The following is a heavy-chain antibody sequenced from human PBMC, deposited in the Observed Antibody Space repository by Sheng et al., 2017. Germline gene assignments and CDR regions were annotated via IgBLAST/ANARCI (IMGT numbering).Heavy chain of an antibody. V-gene: IGHV4-38-2*02. J-gene: IGHJ5*02. CDR3: ARRFITSFDP. Sequence: QVQLQESGPGLVKPSETLSLMCTVSGYSISSGSFWGWIRQPPGKGLEWIGVINYSGITYYNPSLKSRVSISVDTSKNQFSLMLNSVTAADTAVYYCARRFITSFDPWGQGALVTVSS. D-gene: IGHD3-22*01. CDR1: GYSISSGSF. CDR2: INYSGIT.